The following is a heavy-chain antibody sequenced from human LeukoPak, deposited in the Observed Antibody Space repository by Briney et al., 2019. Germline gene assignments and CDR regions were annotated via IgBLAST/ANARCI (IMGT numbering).Heavy chain of an antibody. CDR1: GYTFTTYD. CDR2: MNPNSANT. V-gene: IGHV1-8*03. Sequence: GASVKVSCKASGYTFTTYDINWVRQATGQGRKWMGWMNPNSANTGYAQKFQGRVTITRNTSISTAYMELNSLRSDDTAVYYCARARLVRGPVTPLYYFDYWGQGVLVTVSS. J-gene: IGHJ4*02. CDR3: ARARLVRGPVTPLYYFDY. D-gene: IGHD2-8*02.